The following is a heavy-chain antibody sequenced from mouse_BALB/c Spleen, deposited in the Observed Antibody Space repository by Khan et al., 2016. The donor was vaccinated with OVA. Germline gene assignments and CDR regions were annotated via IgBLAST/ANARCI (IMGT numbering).Heavy chain of an antibody. CDR3: ARNYDYDGGLAY. D-gene: IGHD2-4*01. V-gene: IGHV2-2*02. CDR2: IWSGGIT. J-gene: IGHJ3*01. CDR1: GFSLTSYG. Sequence: QVRLQQSGPGLVQPSQSLSITCTVSGFSLTSYGVHWVRQSPGKGLEWLGVIWSGGITDYSAAFISRLSISKDNSKSQVFFKMNSLQANDTAIYYCARNYDYDGGLAYWGQGTLVTVSA.